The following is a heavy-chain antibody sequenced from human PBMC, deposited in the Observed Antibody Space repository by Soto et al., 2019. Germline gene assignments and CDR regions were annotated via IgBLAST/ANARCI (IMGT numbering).Heavy chain of an antibody. CDR1: GFTFSDYA. CDR3: AKGGRQWLVTSDFNY. V-gene: IGHV3-30*18. D-gene: IGHD6-19*01. J-gene: IGHJ4*02. CDR2: VSHDRRNT. Sequence: VQLVESGGGVVQPGRSLRLSCAASGFTFSDYAMLWVRQAPGKGLEWVAVVSHDRRNTHYADSVKGRFTISRDSSKNTVSLEMTSLRAEDTAVYSCAKGGRQWLVTSDFNYWGQGALVTVSS.